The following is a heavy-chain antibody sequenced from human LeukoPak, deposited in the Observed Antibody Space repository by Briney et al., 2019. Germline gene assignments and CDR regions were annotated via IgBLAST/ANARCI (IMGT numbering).Heavy chain of an antibody. D-gene: IGHD5-12*01. V-gene: IGHV3-21*01. J-gene: IGHJ3*02. CDR3: ARGSGYEHSRGGAFDI. Sequence: GGSLRLSCAASGFTFSSYSMNWVRQAPGKGLEWVSSISSSSSYIYYADSVKGRFTISRDNAKNSLYLQMNSLRAEDTAMYYCARGSGYEHSRGGAFDIWGQGTMVTVSS. CDR2: ISSSSSYI. CDR1: GFTFSSYS.